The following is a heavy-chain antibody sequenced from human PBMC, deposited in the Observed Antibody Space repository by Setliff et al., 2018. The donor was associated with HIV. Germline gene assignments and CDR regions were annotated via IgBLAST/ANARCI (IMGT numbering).Heavy chain of an antibody. V-gene: IGHV3-53*01. D-gene: IGHD6-13*01. CDR2: IYSGGST. J-gene: IGHJ1*01. CDR3: AKLTRYDSTWYDAEYCQQ. Sequence: GGSLRLSCAASGFTVSSNYMSWVRQAPGKGLEWVSVIYSGGSTYYADSVKGRFTISRDNSKNTLYLQMNSLRAEDTALYYCAKLTRYDSTWYDAEYCQQWGQGTLVTVSS. CDR1: GFTVSSNY.